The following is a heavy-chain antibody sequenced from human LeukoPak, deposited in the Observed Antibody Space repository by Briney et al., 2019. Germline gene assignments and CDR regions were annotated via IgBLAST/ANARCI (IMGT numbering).Heavy chain of an antibody. Sequence: PSETLSLTCTVSGGSISSYYWSWIRQPPGKGLEYIGYIYFSGSTNYNPPLKSRVTISVDTSKNQFSLKLSSVTAADTAVYYCARDGGKGWLWFDYWGQGTLVTVSS. CDR2: IYFSGST. V-gene: IGHV4-59*01. J-gene: IGHJ4*02. CDR1: GGSISSYY. D-gene: IGHD3-9*01. CDR3: ARDGGKGWLWFDY.